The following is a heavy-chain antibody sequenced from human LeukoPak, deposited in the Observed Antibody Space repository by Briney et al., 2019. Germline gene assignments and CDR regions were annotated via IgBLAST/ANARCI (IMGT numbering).Heavy chain of an antibody. V-gene: IGHV3-48*01. CDR2: ISSSSSTI. CDR3: ARVSITMIVVGDY. CDR1: GFTFSSYA. J-gene: IGHJ4*02. Sequence: PGGSLRLSCAASGFTFSSYAVSWVRQAPGKGLEWVSYISSSSSTIYYADSVKGRFTISRDNAKNSLYLQMNSLRAEDTAVYYCARVSITMIVVGDYWGQGTLVTVSS. D-gene: IGHD3-22*01.